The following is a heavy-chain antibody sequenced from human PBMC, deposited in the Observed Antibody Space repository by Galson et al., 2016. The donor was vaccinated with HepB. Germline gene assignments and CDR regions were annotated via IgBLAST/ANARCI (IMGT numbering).Heavy chain of an antibody. J-gene: IGHJ4*02. CDR2: FDPEDGEA. CDR1: GYTLTELS. V-gene: IGHV1-24*01. CDR3: ASLMIEYSTIPADY. D-gene: IGHD6-13*01. Sequence: SVKVSCKVSGYTLTELSIHWMRQAPGKGLEWMGYFDPEDGEAIYAQTFQGRVTMTEDTYTDTAYMELSSLRSDDTAVYYCASLMIEYSTIPADYWGQGTLVTVSS.